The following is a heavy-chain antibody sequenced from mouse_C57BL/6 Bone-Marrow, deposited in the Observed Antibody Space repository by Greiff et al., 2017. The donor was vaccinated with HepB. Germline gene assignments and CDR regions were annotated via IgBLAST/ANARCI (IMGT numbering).Heavy chain of an antibody. J-gene: IGHJ2*01. D-gene: IGHD2-2*01. V-gene: IGHV1-55*01. Sequence: QVQLQQSGAELVKPGASVKMSCKASGYTFTSYWITWVKQRPGQGLEWIGDIYPGSGSTNYNEKFKSKATLTVDTSSSTAYMQLSSLTSEDSAVYYCARSPCGYMYYFDYWGQGTTLTVSS. CDR3: ARSPCGYMYYFDY. CDR1: GYTFTSYW. CDR2: IYPGSGST.